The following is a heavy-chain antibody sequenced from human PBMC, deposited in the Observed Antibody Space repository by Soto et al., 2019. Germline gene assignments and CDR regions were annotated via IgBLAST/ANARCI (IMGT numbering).Heavy chain of an antibody. Sequence: EVQLAESGGGVVRPGGSLRLSCAASGFTFDDYGMSWVRQAPGKGLEWVSGINWNGGSTGYADSVKGRFTISRDNAKNSLYLQMNSLRAEDTALYHCARDMGLRFLEWSTGGFDPWGQGTLVTVSS. CDR2: INWNGGST. V-gene: IGHV3-20*01. CDR1: GFTFDDYG. J-gene: IGHJ5*02. D-gene: IGHD3-3*01. CDR3: ARDMGLRFLEWSTGGFDP.